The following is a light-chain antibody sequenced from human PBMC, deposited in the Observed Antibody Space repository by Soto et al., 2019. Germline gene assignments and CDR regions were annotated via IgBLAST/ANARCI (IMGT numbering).Light chain of an antibody. Sequence: SYELTQSPSVSVSPGQTATITCSGDKLGDKYACWYQQKPGQSPVLVIHEDTKRPSGIPERFSGSNSGTTATLTISGTQAMDEADYYCQAWDSSSVVFGGGTKLTVL. J-gene: IGLJ2*01. V-gene: IGLV3-1*01. CDR3: QAWDSSSVV. CDR1: KLGDKY. CDR2: EDT.